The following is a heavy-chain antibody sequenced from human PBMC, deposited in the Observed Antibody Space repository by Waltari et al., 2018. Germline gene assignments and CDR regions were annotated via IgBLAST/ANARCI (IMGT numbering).Heavy chain of an antibody. J-gene: IGHJ4*02. V-gene: IGHV1-2*06. CDR1: GYTFTYYY. CDR2: MNPNTGGA. D-gene: IGHD4-17*01. CDR3: ARGGGDYGTFDY. Sequence: VQLVQSGAEVKKPGASVKVSFQASGYTFTYYYMSWVRQAPGQGLEWMGRMNPNTGGASSAQKFQCRVTMTRDTSISTLYMELSSLKSDDTAVYYCARGGGDYGTFDYWGQGTLVTVSS.